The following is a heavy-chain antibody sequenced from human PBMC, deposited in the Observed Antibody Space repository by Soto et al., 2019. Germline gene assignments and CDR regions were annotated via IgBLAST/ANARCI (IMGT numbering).Heavy chain of an antibody. CDR2: IRAYNGNT. V-gene: IGHV1-18*04. Sequence: ASVNVSCKASGYTFTSYGIRRVRQAPGQGLEWMGWIRAYNGNTNNAKKLQGRATMPTDTSTSPAYMALRSLRSDDRAVYYCARDGPYYDFWSGSYIRVIRDNWFDPWGKGTLVTSPQ. CDR1: GYTFTSYG. J-gene: IGHJ5*02. CDR3: ARDGPYYDFWSGSYIRVIRDNWFDP. D-gene: IGHD3-3*01.